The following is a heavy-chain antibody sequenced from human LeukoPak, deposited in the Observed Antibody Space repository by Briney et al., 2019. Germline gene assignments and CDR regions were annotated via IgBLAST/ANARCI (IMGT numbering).Heavy chain of an antibody. Sequence: PGESLKISCKGSGYSFTSNSMSWVRQAPGKGLEWVSFIYSGTIHYADSVKGRFTISRDNAKNSLYLQMNSLRAEDTAVYYCAELGITMIGGVWGKGTTVTISS. D-gene: IGHD3-10*02. CDR1: GYSFTSNS. CDR3: AELGITMIGGV. J-gene: IGHJ6*04. CDR2: IYSGTI. V-gene: IGHV3-69-1*02.